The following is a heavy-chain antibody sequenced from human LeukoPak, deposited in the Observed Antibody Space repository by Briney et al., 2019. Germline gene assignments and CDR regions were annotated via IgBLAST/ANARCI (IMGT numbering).Heavy chain of an antibody. CDR2: ISSHSTTI. D-gene: IGHD4-17*01. J-gene: IGHJ6*03. Sequence: GGSLRLSCAASGFTLSSYSMNWVRQAPGKGLEWISYISSHSTTINYADSVKGRFTISRDNAKNSLYLQMNSLRAEDTAVYYCARVSGDYGDYGYYYYYMDVWGKGTTVTVSS. CDR1: GFTLSSYS. CDR3: ARVSGDYGDYGYYYYYMDV. V-gene: IGHV3-48*04.